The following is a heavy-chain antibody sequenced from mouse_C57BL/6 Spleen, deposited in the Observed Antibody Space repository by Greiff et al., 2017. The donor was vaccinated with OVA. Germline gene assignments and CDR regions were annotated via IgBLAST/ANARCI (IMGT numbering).Heavy chain of an antibody. CDR3: ARDDYYGSRRDYYFDY. CDR2: IYPRSGNT. J-gene: IGHJ2*01. Sequence: VKLMESGAELARPGASVKLSCKASGYTFTSYGISWVKQRTGQGLEWIGEIYPRSGNTYYNEKFKGKATLTADKSSSTAYMELRSLTSEDSAVYFCARDDYYGSRRDYYFDYWGQGTTLTVSS. D-gene: IGHD1-1*01. V-gene: IGHV1-81*01. CDR1: GYTFTSYG.